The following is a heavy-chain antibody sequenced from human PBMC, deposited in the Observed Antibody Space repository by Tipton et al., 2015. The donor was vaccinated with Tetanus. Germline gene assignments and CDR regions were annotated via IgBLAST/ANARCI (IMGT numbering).Heavy chain of an antibody. CDR3: ARTVRRWLQSDS. D-gene: IGHD5-24*01. V-gene: IGHV4-59*07. CDR1: GGPMNSDY. CDR2: IYYSGRT. J-gene: IGHJ4*02. Sequence: TLSLTCNVSGGPMNSDYWSWLRQPPGKGLEWIGYIYYSGRTQYNPSLKSRVTISVDTSKSQFSLHLSSVTAADTAIYYCARTVRRWLQSDSWGQGTLATVSS.